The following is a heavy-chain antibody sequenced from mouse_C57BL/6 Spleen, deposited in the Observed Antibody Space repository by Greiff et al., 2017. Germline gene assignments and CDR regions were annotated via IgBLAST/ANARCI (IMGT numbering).Heavy chain of an antibody. Sequence: QVQLQQPGAELVRPGTSVTLSCKASGYTFTSYWMHWVKQRPGQGLEWIGVIDPSDSYTNYNQKFKGKATLTVDPSSSTAYMQLSSLTSENSAVYICARSPIYNSGIPESWGENAPLTLSS. J-gene: IGHJ2*01. CDR2: IDPSDSYT. D-gene: IGHD1-3*01. CDR3: ARSPIYNSGIPES. CDR1: GYTFTSYW. V-gene: IGHV1-59*01.